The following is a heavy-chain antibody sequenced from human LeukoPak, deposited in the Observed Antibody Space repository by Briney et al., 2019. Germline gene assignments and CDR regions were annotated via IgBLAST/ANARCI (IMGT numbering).Heavy chain of an antibody. CDR3: ARVSVGYSYGS. J-gene: IGHJ4*02. Sequence: SQTLSLTCAVYGGSFSGYYWSWIRQPPGKGLEWIGEINHSGSTNYSPSLKSRVTISVDTSKNQFSLKLSSVTAADTAVYYCARVSVGYSYGSWGQGTLVTVSS. CDR2: INHSGST. CDR1: GGSFSGYY. D-gene: IGHD5-18*01. V-gene: IGHV4-34*01.